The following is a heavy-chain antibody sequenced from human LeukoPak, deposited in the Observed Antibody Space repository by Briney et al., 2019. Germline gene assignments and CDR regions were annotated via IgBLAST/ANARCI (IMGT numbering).Heavy chain of an antibody. CDR3: VRDGGVSGYDLLDY. J-gene: IGHJ4*02. CDR2: INQDGSKE. CDR1: GLTLSNYW. D-gene: IGHD5-12*01. Sequence: GGSLRLSCAASGLTLSNYWMAWVRQAPGRGLEWVAHINQDGSKEHYMDSVKARFTISRDNAKNSLSLQMNSLRAEDTAVYYCVRDGGVSGYDLLDYWGEGTLVTVSS. V-gene: IGHV3-7*01.